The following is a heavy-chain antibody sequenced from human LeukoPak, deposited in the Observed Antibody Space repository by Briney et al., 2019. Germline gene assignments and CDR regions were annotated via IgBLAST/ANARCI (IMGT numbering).Heavy chain of an antibody. V-gene: IGHV4-34*01. Sequence: ETLSLXCAXYGGSFXGYYWSWIRQPPGKGLEWIGEINHSGSTNYNPSLKSRVTISVDTSKNQFSLKLSSVTAADRAGYYCARVRNPYCSSTSFYIGWFDPWGQGTLVTVSS. CDR1: GGSFXGYY. D-gene: IGHD2-2*02. CDR3: ARVRNPYCSSTSFYIGWFDP. CDR2: INHSGST. J-gene: IGHJ5*02.